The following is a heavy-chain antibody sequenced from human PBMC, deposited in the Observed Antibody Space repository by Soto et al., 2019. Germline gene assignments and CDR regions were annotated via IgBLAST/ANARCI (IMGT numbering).Heavy chain of an antibody. D-gene: IGHD3-10*01. CDR3: ASYGSGSYYKGAFDI. CDR1: GGSFSGYY. Sequence: QVQLQQWGAGLLKPSEILSLTCAVYGGSFSGYYWSWIRQPPGKGLEWIGEINHSGSTNYNPSLKSRVTISVDTSKNQFSLKLSSVTAADTAVYYCASYGSGSYYKGAFDIWGQGTMLTVSS. J-gene: IGHJ3*02. V-gene: IGHV4-34*01. CDR2: INHSGST.